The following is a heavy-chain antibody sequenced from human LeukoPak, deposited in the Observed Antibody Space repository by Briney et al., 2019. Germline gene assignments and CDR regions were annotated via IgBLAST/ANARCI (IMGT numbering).Heavy chain of an antibody. V-gene: IGHV3-23*01. J-gene: IGHJ4*02. Sequence: GGSLRLSCAASGFTLSSNAMSWVRQAPGKGLEWVSSITVNGDSTYYADSVKGRFTISRDNSKNTLYLHMNSPRAEDTAVYYCAKVYCISSSCYFSTFDYWGQGTLVTVSS. CDR1: GFTLSSNA. D-gene: IGHD2-2*01. CDR3: AKVYCISSSCYFSTFDY. CDR2: ITVNGDST.